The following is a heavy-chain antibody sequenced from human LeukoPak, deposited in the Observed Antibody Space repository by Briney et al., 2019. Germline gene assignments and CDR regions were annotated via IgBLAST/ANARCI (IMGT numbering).Heavy chain of an antibody. CDR1: GYTLTELS. Sequence: ASVKVSCKVSGYTLTELSMHWVRQAPGKGLEWMGGLDPEDGETIYAQKFQGRVTMTEDTSTDTAYMELSSLRSEDTAVYYCARDSQKLWFGPAQLDYWGQGTLVTVSS. J-gene: IGHJ4*02. CDR2: LDPEDGET. CDR3: ARDSQKLWFGPAQLDY. V-gene: IGHV1-24*01. D-gene: IGHD3-10*01.